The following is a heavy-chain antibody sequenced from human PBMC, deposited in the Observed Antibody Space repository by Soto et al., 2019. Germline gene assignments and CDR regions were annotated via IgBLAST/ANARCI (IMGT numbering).Heavy chain of an antibody. CDR1: GFTFSSYA. CDR3: ARDKGPNYDFNGMDV. CDR2: ISYDGSNK. J-gene: IGHJ6*02. V-gene: IGHV3-30-3*01. D-gene: IGHD3-3*01. Sequence: GGSLRLSCAASGFTFSSYAMHWVRQAPGKGLEWVAVISYDGSNKYYADSVKGRFTISRDNSKNTLYLQMNSLRAEDTAVYYCARDKGPNYDFNGMDVWGQGTLVTVSS.